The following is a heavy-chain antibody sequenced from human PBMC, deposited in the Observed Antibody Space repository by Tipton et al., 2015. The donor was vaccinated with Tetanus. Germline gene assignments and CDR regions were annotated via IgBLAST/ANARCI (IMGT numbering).Heavy chain of an antibody. CDR1: GGSFRSGDHY. Sequence: TLSLTCTVSGGSFRSGDHYWSWIRQPPGKGLEWIGYIYYSGNSDYNPSLKSRVTLSVDTSNNQFSLKLNSVTAADTAVYYCARDERYGDYAYWGQGALVTVSS. CDR2: IYYSGNS. CDR3: ARDERYGDYAY. J-gene: IGHJ4*02. V-gene: IGHV4-30-4*01. D-gene: IGHD4-17*01.